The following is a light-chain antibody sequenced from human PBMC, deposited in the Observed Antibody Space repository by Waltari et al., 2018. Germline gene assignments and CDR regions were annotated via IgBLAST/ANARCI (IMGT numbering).Light chain of an antibody. V-gene: IGLV2-14*03. CDR3: ISYTSTTTYVV. Sequence: SALTQPASVSASPGQSITISCTGTSGDVGGYDYVSWYQQHPGKAPQLIIYDVNKRPSGVSHRFSASKSGNTASLTIFGLQAEDEADYYCISYTSTTTYVVVGGGTKLTVL. CDR1: SGDVGGYDY. CDR2: DVN. J-gene: IGLJ2*01.